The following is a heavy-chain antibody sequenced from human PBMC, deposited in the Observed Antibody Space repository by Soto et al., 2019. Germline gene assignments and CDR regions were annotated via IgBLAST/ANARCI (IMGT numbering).Heavy chain of an antibody. Sequence: QVQLQQWGAGLLKPSETLSLTCAVYGGSFSGYYWSWIRQTPGKGLAWSGDINHSRSTNYNLSRKSRVNISVDTSKHQSSLKLSHVTAAVTAVYHCASGNDAARHYYYHYDGMHVCCQGTTDTVS. CDR3: ASGNDAARHYYYHYDGMHV. J-gene: IGHJ6*02. CDR2: INHSRST. D-gene: IGHD1-1*01. CDR1: GGSFSGYY. V-gene: IGHV4-34*01.